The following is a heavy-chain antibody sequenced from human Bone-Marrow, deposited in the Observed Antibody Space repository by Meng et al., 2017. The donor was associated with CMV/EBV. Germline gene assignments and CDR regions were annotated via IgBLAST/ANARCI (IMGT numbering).Heavy chain of an antibody. CDR2: IRYDGNNK. CDR3: ARDSHRLYDFWSGYGYYYYYGMDV. D-gene: IGHD3-3*01. Sequence: GGSLRLSCAASGFTFSNYGMHWVRQAPGKGLEWVALIRYDGNNKYYTDSVKGRFTISRDNSKNTLYLQVNSLRTEDTAVYYCARDSHRLYDFWSGYGYYYYYGMDVWGQGTTVTVSS. J-gene: IGHJ6*02. CDR1: GFTFSNYG. V-gene: IGHV3-30*02.